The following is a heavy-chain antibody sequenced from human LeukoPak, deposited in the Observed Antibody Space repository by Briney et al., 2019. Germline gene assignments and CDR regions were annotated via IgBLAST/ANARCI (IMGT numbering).Heavy chain of an antibody. CDR3: ARQTGSGLFILP. J-gene: IGHJ4*02. V-gene: IGHV4-39*01. Sequence: SETLSLTCTVSGGSISSSSYYWGWIRQPPGMGLEWIGSIYYTGNTYYNASLKSQVSISIDTSKNQFSLKLTSVIAADTAVYYCARQTGSGLFILPGGQGTLVTVSS. CDR2: IYYTGNT. D-gene: IGHD3/OR15-3a*01. CDR1: GGSISSSSYY.